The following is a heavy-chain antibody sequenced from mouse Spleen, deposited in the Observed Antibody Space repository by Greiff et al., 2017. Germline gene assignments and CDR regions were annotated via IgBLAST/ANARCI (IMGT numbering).Heavy chain of an antibody. Sequence: QVQLQQPGAELVKPGASVKVSCKASGYTFTSYWMHWVKPRPGQGLEWIGRIHPSDSDTNYNQKFKGKATLTVDKSSSTAYMQLSSLTSEDSAVYYCAIADGYYVGGYYAMDYWGQGTSVTVSS. CDR1: GYTFTSYW. V-gene: IGHV1-74*01. J-gene: IGHJ4*01. CDR3: AIADGYYVGGYYAMDY. CDR2: IHPSDSDT. D-gene: IGHD2-3*01.